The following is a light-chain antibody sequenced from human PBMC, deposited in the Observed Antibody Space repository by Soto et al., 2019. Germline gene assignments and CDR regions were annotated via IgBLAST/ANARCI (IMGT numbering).Light chain of an antibody. CDR2: GAS. V-gene: IGKV3-20*01. J-gene: IGKJ1*01. Sequence: EIVLTQSPGTLSLSPGERATLSCRASQSVSSYHVAWYQHKPGQAPRLLIYGASSRATAIPDRFSGSGSGTDFTLTISRLEHEDFAVYFCQQYSNFPRTVGRGTKVDIK. CDR1: QSVSSYH. CDR3: QQYSNFPRT.